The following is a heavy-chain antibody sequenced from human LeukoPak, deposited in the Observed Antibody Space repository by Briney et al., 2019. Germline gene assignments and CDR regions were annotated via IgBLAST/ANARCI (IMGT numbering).Heavy chain of an antibody. CDR2: IRYDGSNK. V-gene: IGHV3-30*02. CDR3: AKVADPNPSVPAAAQFDY. D-gene: IGHD2-2*01. Sequence: GGSLRLSCAASGFTFSSYGMHWVRQAPDKGLEWVAFIRYDGSNKYYADSVKGRFTISRDNSKNTLYLQMTSLRAEDTAVYYCAKVADPNPSVPAAAQFDYWGQGTLVTVSS. J-gene: IGHJ4*02. CDR1: GFTFSSYG.